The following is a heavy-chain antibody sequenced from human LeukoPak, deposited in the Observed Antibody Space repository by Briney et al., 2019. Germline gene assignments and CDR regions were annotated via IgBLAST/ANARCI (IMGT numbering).Heavy chain of an antibody. CDR2: FYSGGHT. CDR1: GFSVSSNY. D-gene: IGHD2-15*01. V-gene: IGHV3-53*01. J-gene: IGHJ4*02. CDR3: ASLCSGGTCFTPY. Sequence: GGSLRLSCVDSGFSVSSNYLSWVRQAPGKGLEWVSVFYSGGHTYYADSVRGRFTVSRDNSKNTLYLQMNSLRAEDTAVYYCASLCSGGTCFTPYWGQGTLVTVSS.